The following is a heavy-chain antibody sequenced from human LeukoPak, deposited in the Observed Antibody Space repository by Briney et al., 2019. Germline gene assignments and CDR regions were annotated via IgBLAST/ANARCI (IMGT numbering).Heavy chain of an antibody. CDR1: GFTFSSYA. V-gene: IGHV3-23*01. CDR3: AKATGYLL. CDR2: ISNSDGST. D-gene: IGHD1-14*01. J-gene: IGHJ4*02. Sequence: PGGSLRLSCAASGFTFSSYAMSWVRQAPGKGLEWVSTISNSDGSTYYADSVKGRFSISRDNSENTLYLQMNSLRAEDTAVYYCAKATGYLLWGQGTLVTASS.